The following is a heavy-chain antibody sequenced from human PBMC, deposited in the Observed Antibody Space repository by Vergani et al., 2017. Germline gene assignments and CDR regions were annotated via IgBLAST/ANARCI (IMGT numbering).Heavy chain of an antibody. V-gene: IGHV1-2*02. D-gene: IGHD2-15*01. CDR2: MNPNSGDT. CDR3: AAAVVVDAFDV. J-gene: IGHJ3*01. Sequence: QVQLVQSGAEVKKPGASVKVSCKASGYKFTGYYIHWVRQAPGQGLEWMGWMNPNSGDTNYAQKFQGRVTMTRDTSISTAYMELSRLRSDDTAVYYCAAAVVVDAFDVWAQGTMVTVSP. CDR1: GYKFTGYY.